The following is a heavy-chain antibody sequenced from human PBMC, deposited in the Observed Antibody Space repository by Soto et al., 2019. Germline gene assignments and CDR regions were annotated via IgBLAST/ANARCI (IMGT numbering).Heavy chain of an antibody. Sequence: QVQLVESGGGVVQPGRSLRLSCAASGFTFSSYAMHWVRQAPGKGLEWVAVISYDGSNKYYADSVKGRFTISRDNSKNTLYLQMNSLRAEDTAVYYCARAGRWLQSSPDYWGQGTLVTVSS. V-gene: IGHV3-30-3*01. CDR3: ARAGRWLQSSPDY. J-gene: IGHJ4*02. CDR1: GFTFSSYA. D-gene: IGHD3-10*01. CDR2: ISYDGSNK.